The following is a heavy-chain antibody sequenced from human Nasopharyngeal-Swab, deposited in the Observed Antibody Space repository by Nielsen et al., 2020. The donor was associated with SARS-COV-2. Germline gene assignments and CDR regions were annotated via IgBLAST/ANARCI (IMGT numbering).Heavy chain of an antibody. V-gene: IGHV4-59*01. D-gene: IGHD3-22*01. J-gene: IGHJ4*02. CDR2: IYYSGST. Sequence: RQAPGKGLEWTGYIYYSGSTNYNPSLKSRVTISVDTSKNQFSLKLSSVTAADTAVYYCARTYRYYDSSGYRFFYYFDYWGQGTLVTVSS. CDR3: ARTYRYYDSSGYRFFYYFDY.